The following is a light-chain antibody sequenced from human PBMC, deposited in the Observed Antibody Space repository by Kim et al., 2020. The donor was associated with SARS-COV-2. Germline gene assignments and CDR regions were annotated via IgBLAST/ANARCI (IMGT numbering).Light chain of an antibody. CDR2: RVA. V-gene: IGKV2-30*01. CDR1: QSLVNSDGNTC. Sequence: PASMSCRSSQSLVNSDGNTCLNWFQPRPGQSPRRLIDRVADLDSGVPDSFSGSGSGTDFTLDISRMEAEDAGVYYCMQGTHWPWTFGQGTKVDIK. CDR3: MQGTHWPWT. J-gene: IGKJ1*01.